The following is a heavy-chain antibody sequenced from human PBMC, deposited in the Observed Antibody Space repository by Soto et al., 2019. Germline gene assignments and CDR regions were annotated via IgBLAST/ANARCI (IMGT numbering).Heavy chain of an antibody. D-gene: IGHD2-2*01. CDR2: ISSSSSYI. CDR3: ARYCSSTSCPANSYYYYGMDV. J-gene: IGHJ6*02. Sequence: GSLRLSCAASGFTFSSYSMNWVRQAPGKGLEWVSSISSSSSYIYYADSVKGRFTISRDNAKNSLYLQMNSLRAEDTAVYYCARYCSSTSCPANSYYYYGMDVWGQGTT. V-gene: IGHV3-21*01. CDR1: GFTFSSYS.